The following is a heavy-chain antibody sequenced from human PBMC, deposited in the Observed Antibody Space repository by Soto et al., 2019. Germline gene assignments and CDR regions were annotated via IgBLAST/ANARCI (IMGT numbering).Heavy chain of an antibody. Sequence: QLQLQESGPGLVKPSETLSLTCTVSGGSISSSSYYWGWIRQPPGEGLEWIGSVYYGGSTYYNPSLKGRITISLDTSKNQLSVEPSSVTAADTAVYYCATSYTVTTACDYWRQGTLVTVSS. V-gene: IGHV4-39*01. D-gene: IGHD4-17*01. CDR3: ATSYTVTTACDY. CDR1: GGSISSSSYY. CDR2: VYYGGST. J-gene: IGHJ4*02.